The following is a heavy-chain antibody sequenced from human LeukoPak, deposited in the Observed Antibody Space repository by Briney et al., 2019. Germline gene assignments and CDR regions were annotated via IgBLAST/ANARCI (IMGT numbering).Heavy chain of an antibody. V-gene: IGHV4-38-2*01. CDR2: IYHSGST. D-gene: IGHD3-22*01. CDR3: VSQYDRSGYYAFDY. CDR1: GHSISSGYY. J-gene: IGHJ4*02. Sequence: SETLSLTCAVSGHSISSGYYWGWIRQPPGKGLEWIGYIYHSGSTYYNPSLKSRVIISVDTSKSHFSLKLNSVTAADTAVYYCVSQYDRSGYYAFDYWGQGTLVTVSS.